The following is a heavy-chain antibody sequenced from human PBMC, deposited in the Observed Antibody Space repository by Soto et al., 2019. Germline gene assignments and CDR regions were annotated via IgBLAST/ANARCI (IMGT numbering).Heavy chain of an antibody. V-gene: IGHV3-30-3*01. D-gene: IGHD5-18*01. Sequence: GGSLRLSCAASGFTFSSYAMHWVRQAPGKGLEWVAVISYDGSNKYYADSVKGRFTISRDNSKNTLYLQMNSLRAEDTAVYYCARGQLSRHYSDYYYYGMDVWGQGTTVTVSS. J-gene: IGHJ6*02. CDR2: ISYDGSNK. CDR3: ARGQLSRHYSDYYYYGMDV. CDR1: GFTFSSYA.